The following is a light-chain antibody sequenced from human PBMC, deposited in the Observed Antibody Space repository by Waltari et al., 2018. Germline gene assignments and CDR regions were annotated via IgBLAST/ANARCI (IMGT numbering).Light chain of an antibody. CDR3: QQYENFPYS. J-gene: IGKJ2*03. Sequence: DVQLTQSPSSLSASVGDRVTITCQASQDIYNYLNWFQQKPGKAPKLLIYDASNLETGVPSRFSRSRSGTDFTFTISSLQPEDVATYYCQQYENFPYSFGQGTKLEIK. V-gene: IGKV1-33*01. CDR1: QDIYNY. CDR2: DAS.